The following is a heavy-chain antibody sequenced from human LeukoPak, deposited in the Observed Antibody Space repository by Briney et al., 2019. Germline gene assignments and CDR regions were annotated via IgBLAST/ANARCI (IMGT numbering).Heavy chain of an antibody. J-gene: IGHJ4*02. D-gene: IGHD3-22*01. CDR2: IVVGSGDT. Sequence: TSVKVSCKTSGFTFISSAVQWVRQARGQRVEWIGWIVVGSGDTNYAQKFQERVTITRDMSTSTAYMELSSLRSEDTAVYYCAADPSYSSGYRYYFDYWGQGTLVTVSS. CDR1: GFTFISSA. V-gene: IGHV1-58*01. CDR3: AADPSYSSGYRYYFDY.